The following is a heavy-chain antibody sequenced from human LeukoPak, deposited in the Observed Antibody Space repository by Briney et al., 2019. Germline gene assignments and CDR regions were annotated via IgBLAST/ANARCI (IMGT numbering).Heavy chain of an antibody. V-gene: IGHV3-30*02. J-gene: IGHJ4*02. Sequence: GGSLRLSCAASGFTFISYSIHWVRQAPGKGLEWVAFIRYDGSNKYYADSVKGRFTISRDNSKNTLYLQMNSLRAEDTVVYYCARDWSGAGYFDYWGQGTLVTVSS. CDR1: GFTFISYS. CDR2: IRYDGSNK. CDR3: ARDWSGAGYFDY. D-gene: IGHD1-26*01.